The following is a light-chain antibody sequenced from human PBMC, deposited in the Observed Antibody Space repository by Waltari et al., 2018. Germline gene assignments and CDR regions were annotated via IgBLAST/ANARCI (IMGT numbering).Light chain of an antibody. J-gene: IGKJ4*01. CDR1: QSVRSSY. CDR3: QQYGSSPFT. CDR2: GAS. Sequence: EIVLTQSPGTLSLSPGERATLSCRASQSVRSSYLAWYQQKPGQAPRLLIYGASSRATGIPDRFSGSGSGTDFTHTISRLEPEDFAVYYCQQYGSSPFTFGGGTKVDI. V-gene: IGKV3-20*01.